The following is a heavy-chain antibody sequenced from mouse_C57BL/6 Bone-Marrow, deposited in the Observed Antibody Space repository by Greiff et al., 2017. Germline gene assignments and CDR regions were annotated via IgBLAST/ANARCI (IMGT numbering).Heavy chain of an antibody. CDR1: GYTFTSYW. J-gene: IGHJ2*01. Sequence: QVQLQQPGAELVKPGASVKLSCKASGYTFTSYWMHWVKQRPGQGLEWIGMIHPNSGSTNYNEKFKSKATLTVDKSSSTAYMQLSSLTSEDSAVYYCARPPGSRYYFDYWGQGTTFTVSS. CDR2: IHPNSGST. V-gene: IGHV1-64*01. CDR3: ARPPGSRYYFDY. D-gene: IGHD1-1*01.